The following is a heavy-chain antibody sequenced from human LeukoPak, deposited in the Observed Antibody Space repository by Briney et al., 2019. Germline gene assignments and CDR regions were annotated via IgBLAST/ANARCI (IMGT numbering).Heavy chain of an antibody. CDR2: INPNSGGT. J-gene: IGHJ4*02. Sequence: ASVKVSCKASGYTFTGYYMHWVRQAPGQGLEWMGWINPNSGGTNYAQKFQGRVTMTRDTSISTAYMELSRLRSDDTAVYYCARASCSSTSCPIDYWGQGTLVTVSS. CDR1: GYTFTGYY. D-gene: IGHD2-2*01. V-gene: IGHV1-2*02. CDR3: ARASCSSTSCPIDY.